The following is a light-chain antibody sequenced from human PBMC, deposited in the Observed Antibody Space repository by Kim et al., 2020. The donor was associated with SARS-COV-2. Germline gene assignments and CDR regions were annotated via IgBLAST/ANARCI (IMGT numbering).Light chain of an antibody. Sequence: EIVMTQSPATLSVSPGGRATLSCRASQNVYTNLAWYQQKPGQAPSLLIFSASTRATDTPARFSGSGSVTEFTLTISSLQSEDFAVYYCQQYNNWPPSTFGQGTKLQI. CDR3: QQYNNWPPST. CDR1: QNVYTN. J-gene: IGKJ2*01. CDR2: SAS. V-gene: IGKV3-15*01.